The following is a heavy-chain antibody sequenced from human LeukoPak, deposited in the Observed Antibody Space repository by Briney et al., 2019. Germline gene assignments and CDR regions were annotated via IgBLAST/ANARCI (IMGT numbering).Heavy chain of an antibody. CDR1: GGSISSGSYY. Sequence: SETLSLTCTVSGGSISSGSYYWSWIRQPAGKGLEWIGRIYISGTTSYNPSLKSRVTISADTSKNQFSLKLSSVTAADTAVYYCARGYWFYFDYWGQGTLVTVSS. CDR3: ARGYWFYFDY. J-gene: IGHJ4*02. CDR2: IYISGTT. D-gene: IGHD2-8*02. V-gene: IGHV4-61*02.